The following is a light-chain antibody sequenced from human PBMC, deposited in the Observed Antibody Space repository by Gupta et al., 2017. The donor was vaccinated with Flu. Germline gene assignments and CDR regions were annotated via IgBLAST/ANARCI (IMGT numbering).Light chain of an antibody. CDR2: SNN. CDR3: ATWDDSLNALV. CDR1: SNIGTNT. Sequence: SNIGTNTVNWYQQFPGTAPKLFVYSNNERPSGVPDRFSGSKSGTSASLAISGLQSDDEADYYCATWDDSLNALVFGGGTKLTVL. J-gene: IGLJ3*02. V-gene: IGLV1-44*01.